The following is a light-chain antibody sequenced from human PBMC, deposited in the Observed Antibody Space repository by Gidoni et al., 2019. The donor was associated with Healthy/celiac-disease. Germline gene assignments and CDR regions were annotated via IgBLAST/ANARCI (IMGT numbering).Light chain of an antibody. J-gene: IGKJ2*01. Sequence: EIVLTQSPGTLSLSPGERATLSCRASQSVSSSYLAWYQQKPGQAPRLLIYGASSRATGIPDRFSGSGSGTDFTLTISRLGPEDFAVYYCQQYGSSPMYTFGQETKLEIK. CDR1: QSVSSSY. CDR2: GAS. CDR3: QQYGSSPMYT. V-gene: IGKV3-20*01.